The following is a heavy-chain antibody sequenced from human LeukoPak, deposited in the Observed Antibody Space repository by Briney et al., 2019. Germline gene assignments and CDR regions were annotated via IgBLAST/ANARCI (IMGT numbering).Heavy chain of an antibody. CDR3: ARDRDGYNLDAFDI. D-gene: IGHD5-24*01. V-gene: IGHV4-34*01. CDR2: IKDGGIT. CDR1: SGSFSGYY. J-gene: IGHJ3*02. Sequence: PSETLSLTCAVYSGSFSGYYWSWIRLPPGKGLEWIGEIKDGGITNYNPSLRSRVTISIDTSKNQFSLKLSSVTAADTAVFYCARDRDGYNLDAFDIWGPGTMVTVS.